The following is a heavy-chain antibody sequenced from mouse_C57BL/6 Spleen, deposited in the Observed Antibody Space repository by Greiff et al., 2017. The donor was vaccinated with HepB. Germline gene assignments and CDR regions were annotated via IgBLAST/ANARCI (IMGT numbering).Heavy chain of an antibody. CDR2: IYPGSGNT. J-gene: IGHJ4*01. Sequence: QVHVKQSGPELVKPGASVKISCKASGYSFTSYYIHWVKQRPGQGLEWIGWIYPGSGNTKYNEKFKGKATLTADTSSSTAYMQLSSLTSEDSAVYYCARRDYGNYYAMDYWGQGTSVTVSS. V-gene: IGHV1-66*01. D-gene: IGHD2-1*01. CDR3: ARRDYGNYYAMDY. CDR1: GYSFTSYY.